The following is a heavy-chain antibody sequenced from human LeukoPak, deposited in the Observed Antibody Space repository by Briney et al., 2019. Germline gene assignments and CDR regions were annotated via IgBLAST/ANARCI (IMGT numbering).Heavy chain of an antibody. J-gene: IGHJ6*03. V-gene: IGHV1-69*13. Sequence: ASVKVSCKASGGTFSSYAISWVRQAPGQGLEWMGGIIPIFGTANYAQKFQGRVTITADESTSTAYMELSSLRSEDTAVYYCASNSMVRGNKLDYYYYYMDVWGKGTTVTISS. CDR3: ASNSMVRGNKLDYYYYYMDV. CDR1: GGTFSSYA. CDR2: IIPIFGTA. D-gene: IGHD3-10*01.